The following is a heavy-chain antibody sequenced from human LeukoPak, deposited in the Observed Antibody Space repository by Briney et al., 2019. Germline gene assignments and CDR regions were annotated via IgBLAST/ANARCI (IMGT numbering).Heavy chain of an antibody. CDR2: TYYRSKWSS. V-gene: IGHV6-1*01. D-gene: IGHD1/OR15-1a*01. CDR1: GDSVSSVDAT. J-gene: IGHJ3*01. CDR3: ARVSNRAFDF. Sequence: SQTLSPTCVVSGDSVSSVDATWNWIRQSPSRGLEWLGRTYYRSKWSSDYAISVKSRISINSDASKNQFSLQLNSVTPEDTAIYYCARVSNRAFDFWGRGTTVTVSS.